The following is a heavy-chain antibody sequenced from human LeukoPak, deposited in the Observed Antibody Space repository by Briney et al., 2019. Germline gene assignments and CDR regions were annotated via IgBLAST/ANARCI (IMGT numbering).Heavy chain of an antibody. CDR3: ASTYYDFWSAPKTYYYYGMDV. V-gene: IGHV1-8*01. Sequence: GASVKVSCKASGYTFTSYDINWVRPATGQGLEWMGWMNPNSGNTGYAQKFQGRVTMTRNTSISTAYMELSSLRSEDTAVYYCASTYYDFWSAPKTYYYYGMDVWGQGTTVTVSS. CDR2: MNPNSGNT. J-gene: IGHJ6*02. D-gene: IGHD3-3*01. CDR1: GYTFTSYD.